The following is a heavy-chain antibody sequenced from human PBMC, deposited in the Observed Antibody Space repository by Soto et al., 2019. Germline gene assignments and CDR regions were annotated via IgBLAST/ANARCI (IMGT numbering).Heavy chain of an antibody. J-gene: IGHJ4*02. V-gene: IGHV4-30-4*01. CDR3: ARGLYDSSGYLMFADY. CDR2: IYYSGST. Sequence: QVQLQESGPGLVKPSQTLSLTCTVSGGSISSGDYYWSWIRQPPGKGLEWIGYIYYSGSTYYNPSLKSRVTRAVDTSKNQFSLKLSSVTAADTAVYYCARGLYDSSGYLMFADYWGQGTLVTVSS. D-gene: IGHD3-22*01. CDR1: GGSISSGDYY.